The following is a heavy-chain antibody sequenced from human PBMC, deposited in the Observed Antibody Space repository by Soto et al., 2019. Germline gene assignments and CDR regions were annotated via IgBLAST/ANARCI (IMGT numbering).Heavy chain of an antibody. CDR1: GFTFSNFV. J-gene: IGHJ6*02. Sequence: EVQLLESGGDWVQPGGSLRLSCAASGFTFSNFVMSWVRHIPGKGLHWVSGITGSGGRAYYADSVKGRFTISRDNSRNTLYLQLSRLRAEDTAIYHCAVHLGQNYYTMDVWGQGTTVTVSS. CDR2: ITGSGGRA. V-gene: IGHV3-23*01. CDR3: AVHLGQNYYTMDV.